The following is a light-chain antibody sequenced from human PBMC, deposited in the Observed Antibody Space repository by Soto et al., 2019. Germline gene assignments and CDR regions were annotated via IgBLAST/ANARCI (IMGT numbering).Light chain of an antibody. J-gene: IGLJ2*01. CDR1: SSNIGSNS. CDR3: AAWDDSLTVI. Sequence: QLVLTQPPSASGTPGQRVTISCSGSSSNIGSNSVNWYQQLPGTAPKLLIYSSNKRPSGVPDRFSGSKSGTSASLAISGLQSEDEADYYCAAWDDSLTVIFGGGTKLTVL. CDR2: SSN. V-gene: IGLV1-44*01.